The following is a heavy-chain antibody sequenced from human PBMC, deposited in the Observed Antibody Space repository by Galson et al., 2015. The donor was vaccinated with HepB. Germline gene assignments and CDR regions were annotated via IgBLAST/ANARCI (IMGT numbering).Heavy chain of an antibody. CDR3: AKDPRYSDILTASYYFDH. V-gene: IGHV3-23*01. CDR2: ISGNGGAT. D-gene: IGHD3-9*01. J-gene: IGHJ4*02. Sequence: SLRLSCAASGFTFSSYAMHWVRQTPGKGLEWLLGISGNGGATYYADSVKGRFTIPRDNAKNTLHLQINSLRAEDTAVYYCAKDPRYSDILTASYYFDHWGQGTLVTVSS. CDR1: GFTFSSYA.